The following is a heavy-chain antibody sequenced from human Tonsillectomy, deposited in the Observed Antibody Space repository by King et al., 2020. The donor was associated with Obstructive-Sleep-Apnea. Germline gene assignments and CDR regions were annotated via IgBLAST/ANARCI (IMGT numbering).Heavy chain of an antibody. D-gene: IGHD1-26*01. V-gene: IGHV3-15*01. J-gene: IGHJ4*02. CDR2: IKSKTDGGTT. Sequence: VQLVESGGGLVKPGGSLRLSCAASGFTFTKPWMTWVRRAPGKGLEWVARIKSKTDGGTTDYAAPGKGRFTISRDDSKNTLYLQMNSLKTEDTAVYYCTRNSDLDFWGQGTLVTVSS. CDR1: GFTFTKPW. CDR3: TRNSDLDF.